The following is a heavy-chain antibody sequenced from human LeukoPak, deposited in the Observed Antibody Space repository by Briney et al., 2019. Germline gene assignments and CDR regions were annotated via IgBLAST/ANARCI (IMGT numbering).Heavy chain of an antibody. CDR1: GYTFTGYY. CDR3: ARDLTRIVVVPADQTSYYYYGMDV. D-gene: IGHD2-2*01. V-gene: IGHV1-2*02. CDR2: INPNSGGT. J-gene: IGHJ6*02. Sequence: ASVKVSCKASGYTFTGYYMHWVRQAPGQGLEWMGWINPNSGGTNYAQKFQGRVTMTRDTSISTAYMELSRLRSDDTAVYYRARDLTRIVVVPADQTSYYYYGMDVWGQGTTVTVSS.